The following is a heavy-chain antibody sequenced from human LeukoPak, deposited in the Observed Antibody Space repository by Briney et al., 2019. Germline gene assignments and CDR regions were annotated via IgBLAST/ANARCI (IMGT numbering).Heavy chain of an antibody. CDR3: ARDKIVGPTTLDF. CDR1: GFTFSDHW. CDR2: IKQDGYEK. Sequence: GGSLRLSCAASGFTFSDHWMSWVRQSPEKGLEWVANIKQDGYEKYHVDSVKGRFTISRDNAKNSLYLQMNSLRADDTAVYYCARDKIVGPTTLDFWGQGILVTVSS. D-gene: IGHD1-26*01. J-gene: IGHJ4*02. V-gene: IGHV3-7*01.